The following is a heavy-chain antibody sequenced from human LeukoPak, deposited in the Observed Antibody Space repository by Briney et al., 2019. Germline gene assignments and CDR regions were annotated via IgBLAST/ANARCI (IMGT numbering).Heavy chain of an antibody. V-gene: IGHV4-30-2*01. CDR3: ARVVERAAAGTGFHFDY. D-gene: IGHD6-13*01. J-gene: IGHJ4*02. CDR1: GGSISSSSYY. CDR2: IYHSGST. Sequence: PSETLSLTCTVSGGSISSSSYYWGWIRQPPGKALEWIGYIYHSGSTYYNPSLKSRVTISVDRSKNQFSLKLSSVTAADTAVYYCARVVERAAAGTGFHFDYWGQGTLVTVSS.